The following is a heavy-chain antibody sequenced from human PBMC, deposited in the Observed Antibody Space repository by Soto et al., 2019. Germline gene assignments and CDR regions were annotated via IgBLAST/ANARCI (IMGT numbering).Heavy chain of an antibody. CDR3: ARALRRGYYDSSGYLPLFDY. J-gene: IGHJ4*02. CDR1: GGSISSGGYS. CDR2: INHSGST. Sequence: SETLSLTCAVSGGSISSGGYSWSWIRQPPGKGLEWIGEINHSGSTNYNPSLKSRVTIPVDTSKNQFSLKLSSVTAADTAVYYCARALRRGYYDSSGYLPLFDYWGQGTLVTVSS. V-gene: IGHV4-30-2*01. D-gene: IGHD3-22*01.